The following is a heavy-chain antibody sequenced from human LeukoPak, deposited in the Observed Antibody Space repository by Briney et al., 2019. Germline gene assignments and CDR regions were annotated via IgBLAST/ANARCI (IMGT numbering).Heavy chain of an antibody. Sequence: PSETLSLTCTVSGGSISSYYWSWIRQPPGKGLEWIGYIYYSGSTNYNPSLKSRVTISVDTSKNQFSLKLSSVTAAGTAVYYCARVPYRIVATLNWYFDLWGRGTLVTVSS. J-gene: IGHJ2*01. CDR1: GGSISSYY. D-gene: IGHD5-12*01. CDR2: IYYSGST. V-gene: IGHV4-59*12. CDR3: ARVPYRIVATLNWYFDL.